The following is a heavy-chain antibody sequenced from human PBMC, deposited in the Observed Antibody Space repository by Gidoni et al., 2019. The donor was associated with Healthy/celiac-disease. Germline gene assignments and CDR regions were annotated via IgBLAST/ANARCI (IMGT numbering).Heavy chain of an antibody. V-gene: IGHV4-59*01. D-gene: IGHD5-12*01. Sequence: QVQLQESGPGLVKPSETLSLTCPVSGGSISSYYWSWIRQPPGKGLEWIGYIYYSGSTNYNPPLKSRVTISVDTSKNQFSLKLSSVTAADTAVYYCARSGRDGYNFMGAGAGTHFDYWGQGTLVTVSS. CDR2: IYYSGST. CDR3: ARSGRDGYNFMGAGAGTHFDY. J-gene: IGHJ4*02. CDR1: GGSISSYY.